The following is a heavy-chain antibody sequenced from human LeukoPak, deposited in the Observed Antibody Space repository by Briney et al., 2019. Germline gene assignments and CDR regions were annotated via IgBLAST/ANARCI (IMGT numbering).Heavy chain of an antibody. J-gene: IGHJ4*02. Sequence: GGSLRLSCAASGFTFSIYSMNWERQAPGKGLEWLSSITSSSNYIYYADSVKGRFTISRDNVQNSLYLQMNSLRAEDTAMYYCARARGYFDNWGQGTLVTVSS. CDR3: ARARGYFDN. CDR1: GFTFSIYS. CDR2: ITSSSNYI. V-gene: IGHV3-21*01.